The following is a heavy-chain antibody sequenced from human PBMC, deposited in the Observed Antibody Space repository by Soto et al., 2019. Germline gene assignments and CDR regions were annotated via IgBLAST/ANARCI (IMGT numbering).Heavy chain of an antibody. D-gene: IGHD6-13*01. CDR2: ISGSGGST. J-gene: IGHJ1*01. CDR1: GFTFSSYA. Sequence: EVQLLESVGGLVQPGGSLRLSCAASGFTFSSYAMSWVRQAPGKGLEWVSAISGSGGSTYYADSVKGRFTISRDNSKNELYLQMNSLRAEDTAVYYCAKSVGRVTFFGEYFQHWGQGTLVTVSS. V-gene: IGHV3-23*01. CDR3: AKSVGRVTFFGEYFQH.